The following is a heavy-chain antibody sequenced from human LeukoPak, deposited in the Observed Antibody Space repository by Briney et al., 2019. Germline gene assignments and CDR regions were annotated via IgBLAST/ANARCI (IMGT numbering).Heavy chain of an antibody. J-gene: IGHJ4*02. CDR2: FNSDGTTT. Sequence: GGSLRLSCAASGFTFSSYWMHWVRQAAGKGLVWVSHFNSDGTTTNYADSVRGRSTITRDDATNTLFLQMNSLRVEDTAVYYCAVGRGYDIFDYWGQGTLVTVSS. CDR3: AVGRGYDIFDY. V-gene: IGHV3-74*01. CDR1: GFTFSSYW. D-gene: IGHD3-9*01.